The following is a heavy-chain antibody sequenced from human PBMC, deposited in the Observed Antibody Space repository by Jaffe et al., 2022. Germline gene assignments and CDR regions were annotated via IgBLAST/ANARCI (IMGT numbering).Heavy chain of an antibody. Sequence: QVQLVQSGAEVKKPGASVKVSCKASGYTFTSYYMHWVRQAPGQGLEWMGIINPSGGSTSYAQKFQGRVTMTRDTSTSTVYMELSSLRSEDTAVYYCARVRGPSYDFWSGYSTDDAFDIWGQGTMVTVSS. CDR2: INPSGGST. CDR1: GYTFTSYY. CDR3: ARVRGPSYDFWSGYSTDDAFDI. V-gene: IGHV1-46*03. J-gene: IGHJ3*02. D-gene: IGHD3-3*01.